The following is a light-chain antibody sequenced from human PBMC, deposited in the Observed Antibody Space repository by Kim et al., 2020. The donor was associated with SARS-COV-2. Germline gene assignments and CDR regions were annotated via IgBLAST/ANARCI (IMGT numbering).Light chain of an antibody. CDR3: NSRDSSGNHWV. Sequence: SSELTQDPAVSVALGQTVRITCQGDSLRSYYASWXQQKPGQAPVLVIYGKNNRPSGIPDRFSGSSSGNTASLTITGAKAEDEADYYYNSRDSSGNHWVFG. J-gene: IGLJ3*02. CDR2: GKN. V-gene: IGLV3-19*01. CDR1: SLRSYY.